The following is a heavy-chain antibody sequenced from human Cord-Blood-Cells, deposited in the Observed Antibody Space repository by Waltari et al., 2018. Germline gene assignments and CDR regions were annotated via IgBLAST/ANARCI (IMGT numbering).Heavy chain of an antibody. CDR2: SYYSGST. V-gene: IGHV4-31*03. J-gene: IGHJ5*02. CDR1: GGSISSGGYY. Sequence: QVQLQESGPGLVKPSQTLSLTCTVSGGSISSGGYYWSWIRQHPGKGLEWIWYSYYSGSTYYNPSLKSRVTISVDTSKNQFSLKLSSVTAADTAVYYCARRRAAAGTGWFDPWGQGTLVTVSS. D-gene: IGHD6-13*01. CDR3: ARRRAAAGTGWFDP.